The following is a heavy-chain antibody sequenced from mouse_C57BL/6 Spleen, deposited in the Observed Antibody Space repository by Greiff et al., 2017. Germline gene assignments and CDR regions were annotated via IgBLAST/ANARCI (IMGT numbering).Heavy chain of an antibody. CDR3: ARDDPRAY. CDR2: ISDGGSYT. V-gene: IGHV5-4*01. Sequence: EVKVEESGGGLVKPGGSLKLSCAASGFTFSSYAMSWVRQTPEKRLEWVATISDGGSYTYYPDNVKGRFTISRDNAKNNLYLQMSHLKSEDTAMYYCARDDPRAYWGQGTLVTVSA. J-gene: IGHJ3*01. CDR1: GFTFSSYA.